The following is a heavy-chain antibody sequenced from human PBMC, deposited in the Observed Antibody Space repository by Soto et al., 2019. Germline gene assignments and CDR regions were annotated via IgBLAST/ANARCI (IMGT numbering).Heavy chain of an antibody. D-gene: IGHD3-3*01. J-gene: IGHJ4*02. V-gene: IGHV3-23*01. CDR2: ISGSGGST. CDR3: AKDHVYDFAFDY. CDR1: GXTXXSYA. Sequence: EVQLLESGGGLVQPGGXXXLXXXXXGXTXXSYAMSWVRQAPGKGLEWVSAISGSGGSTYYADSVKGRFTISRDNSKNTLYLQMNSLRAEDTAVYYCAKDHVYDFAFDYWGQGTLVTVSS.